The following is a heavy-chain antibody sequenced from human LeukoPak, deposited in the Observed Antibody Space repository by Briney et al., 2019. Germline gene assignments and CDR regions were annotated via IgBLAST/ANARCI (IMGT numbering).Heavy chain of an antibody. CDR1: GFTFDDYG. CDR3: ARNGAPVVTAITPYYYYMDV. J-gene: IGHJ6*03. CDR2: INWNGGST. V-gene: IGHV3-20*04. Sequence: GGSLRLSCAASGFTFDDYGMSWVRQAPGKGLEWVSGINWNGGSTGYADSVKGRFTISRDNAKNSLYLQMNSLRAEATAVYYCARNGAPVVTAITPYYYYMDVWGKGTTVTVSS. D-gene: IGHD2-21*02.